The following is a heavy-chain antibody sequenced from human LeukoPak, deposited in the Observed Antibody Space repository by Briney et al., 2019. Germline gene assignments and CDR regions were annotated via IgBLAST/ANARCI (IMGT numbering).Heavy chain of an antibody. D-gene: IGHD3-22*01. V-gene: IGHV3-49*03. CDR2: IRSKTYGATT. CDR1: GFTFGDYA. Sequence: GSLRLSCTASGFTFGDYAMSWFRQAPGKGLEWVSFIRSKTYGATTEYAASVKGRFTISRDDSKSIAYLQMNSLRAEDTAVYYCAKLPDSSRFPPPREFDYWGQGTLVTVSS. CDR3: AKLPDSSRFPPPREFDY. J-gene: IGHJ4*02.